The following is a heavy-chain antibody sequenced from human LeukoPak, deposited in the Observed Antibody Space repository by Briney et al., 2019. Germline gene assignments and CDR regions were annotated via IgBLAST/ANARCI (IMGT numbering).Heavy chain of an antibody. J-gene: IGHJ4*02. V-gene: IGHV3-23*01. CDR3: ARGVYSYGYGGSYQVDD. Sequence: PGGSLRLSCAASGFTFSSYAMSWVRQAPGKGLEWVSAIIGSGGSTYYADSVKGRFTISRDNSKNTLYLQMNSLRAEDTAVYYCARGVYSYGYGGSYQVDDCGQGTLVAVSS. CDR1: GFTFSSYA. D-gene: IGHD5-18*01. CDR2: IIGSGGST.